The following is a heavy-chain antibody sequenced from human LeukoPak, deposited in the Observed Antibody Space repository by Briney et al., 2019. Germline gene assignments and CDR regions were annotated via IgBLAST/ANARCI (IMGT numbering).Heavy chain of an antibody. J-gene: IGHJ5*02. CDR1: GGSISSYY. Sequence: SETLSPTCTVSGGSISSYYWNWIRQPPGKGLEWIGYIYYSGSTNYNPSLKSRVTISVDTSKNQFSLKLSSVTAADTAVYYCAGIAAVGTGWFDPWGQGTLVTVSS. D-gene: IGHD6-13*01. CDR3: AGIAAVGTGWFDP. CDR2: IYYSGST. V-gene: IGHV4-59*08.